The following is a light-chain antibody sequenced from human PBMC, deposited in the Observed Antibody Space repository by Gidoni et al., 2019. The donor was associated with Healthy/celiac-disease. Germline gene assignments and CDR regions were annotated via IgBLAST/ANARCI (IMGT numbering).Light chain of an antibody. CDR3: QQYDNLPT. V-gene: IGKV1-33*01. CDR1: QDISNY. J-gene: IGKJ4*01. CDR2: DAS. Sequence: DIQMTQSPSSLSASVGDRVTITCQASQDISNYLNWYQQKPGKAPKLLIYDASNLETGVPSRFSGSGSGTDFTFTISSLQPEDTATYYCQQYDNLPTFGGGTKVEIK.